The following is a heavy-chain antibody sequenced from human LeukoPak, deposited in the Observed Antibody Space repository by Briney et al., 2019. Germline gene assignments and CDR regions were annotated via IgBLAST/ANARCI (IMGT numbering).Heavy chain of an antibody. CDR1: GYIFTTYW. J-gene: IGHJ4*02. CDR3: ARRYNDYDFLTGYYRGYYFDY. D-gene: IGHD3-9*01. V-gene: IGHV5-51*01. Sequence: KPGASLQISCKTSGYIFTTYWIGWVRPLPGKGLEWMGIIYPDDSDTAYSPSFQGQVTISADKSISTAYLQWNSLKASDTAMYYCARRYNDYDFLTGYYRGYYFDYWGQGTLVTVSS. CDR2: IYPDDSDT.